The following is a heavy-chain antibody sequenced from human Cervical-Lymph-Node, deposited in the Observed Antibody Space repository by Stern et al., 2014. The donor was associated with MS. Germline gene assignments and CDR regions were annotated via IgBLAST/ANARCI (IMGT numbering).Heavy chain of an antibody. Sequence: MQLVESGGGVVQPGRSLRLACAASGFTFSSYGMHWVRKAPDKGLEWVAVIWYDGSNKYYADSVKGRFTISRDNSKNTLYLQMNSLRAEDTAVYYCARDSSKGGSNYWGQGTLVTVSS. CDR3: ARDSSKGGSNY. V-gene: IGHV3-33*01. CDR1: GFTFSSYG. D-gene: IGHD2-2*01. CDR2: IWYDGSNK. J-gene: IGHJ1*01.